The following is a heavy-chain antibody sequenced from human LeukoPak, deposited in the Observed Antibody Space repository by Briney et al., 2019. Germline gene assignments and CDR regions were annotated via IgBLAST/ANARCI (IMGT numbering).Heavy chain of an antibody. D-gene: IGHD1-26*01. Sequence: GGSLRLSCAASGFTFSSYAMSWARQAPGKGLEWVSAISGSGGSTYYADSVKGRFTISRDNSKNTLYLQMNSLRAEDTAVYYCAKGGRGSYYATLDYWGQGTLVTVSS. CDR2: ISGSGGST. V-gene: IGHV3-23*01. J-gene: IGHJ4*02. CDR3: AKGGRGSYYATLDY. CDR1: GFTFSSYA.